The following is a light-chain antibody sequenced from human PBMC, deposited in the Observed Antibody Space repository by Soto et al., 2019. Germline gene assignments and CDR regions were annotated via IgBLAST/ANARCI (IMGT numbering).Light chain of an antibody. Sequence: QSVLTQPASVSGSPGQSVTISCTGSSSDIGGYRYVSWYQKRPGKAPKLMIYDVSYRPSGVSNRFSGSKSGSTASLTISGLQPEDEADYYCTSYTSDSSVIFGGGTKLTVL. CDR3: TSYTSDSSVI. V-gene: IGLV2-14*03. CDR1: SSDIGGYRY. CDR2: DVS. J-gene: IGLJ2*01.